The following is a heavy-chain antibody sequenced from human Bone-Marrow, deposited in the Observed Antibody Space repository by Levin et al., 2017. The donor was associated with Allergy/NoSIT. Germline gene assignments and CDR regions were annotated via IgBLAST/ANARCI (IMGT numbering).Heavy chain of an antibody. V-gene: IGHV3-9*01. Sequence: LSLTCEASGFRFNDHAMHWVRQVPGKGLEWVSGINWNGGSIGYADSVKGRFTISRDNAKNSLYLEMTSLRAGDTAFYYCTRDIGESYGYYGMDVWGQGTTVTVSS. CDR3: TRDIGESYGYYGMDV. D-gene: IGHD3-16*01. J-gene: IGHJ6*01. CDR2: INWNGGSI. CDR1: GFRFNDHA.